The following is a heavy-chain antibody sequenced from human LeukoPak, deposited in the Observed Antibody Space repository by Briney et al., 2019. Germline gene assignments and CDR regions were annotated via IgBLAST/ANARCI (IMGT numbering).Heavy chain of an antibody. V-gene: IGHV3-9*01. J-gene: IGHJ3*02. CDR2: ISWNSGSK. CDR3: AQGAIVVVTASPLAGAFDI. CDR1: GFTFDDYA. D-gene: IGHD2-21*02. Sequence: GGSLRLSCAASGFTFDDYAMHWVRQAPGKGLEWVSGISWNSGSKGYADCVKGRFTISRDNAKNSLYLQMNSLRAEDTALYYCAQGAIVVVTASPLAGAFDIWGQGTMVTVSS.